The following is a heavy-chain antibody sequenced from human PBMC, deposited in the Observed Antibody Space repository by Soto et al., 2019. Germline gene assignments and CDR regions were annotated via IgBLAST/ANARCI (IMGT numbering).Heavy chain of an antibody. Sequence: GGSLRLSCAASGFTFNFYAMAWVSQAQGRGLEWVSGISVNGRTNYADSVKGRFTISRDNSKNMVFLQMDTLRAEDTALYYCTKAGGWYYYDSSGPPDASHVWGQGTMVTVSS. D-gene: IGHD3-22*01. J-gene: IGHJ3*01. CDR2: ISVNGRT. V-gene: IGHV3-23*01. CDR3: TKAGGWYYYDSSGPPDASHV. CDR1: GFTFNFYA.